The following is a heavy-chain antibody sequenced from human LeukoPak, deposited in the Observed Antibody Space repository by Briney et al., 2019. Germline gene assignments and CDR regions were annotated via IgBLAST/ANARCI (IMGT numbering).Heavy chain of an antibody. CDR2: TKKDGSEK. J-gene: IGHJ4*02. D-gene: IGHD6-19*01. V-gene: IGHV3-7*01. Sequence: GGSLRLSCAASGFTFSNYWMNWVRQAPGMGLEWVAITKKDGSEKIYVDSVRGRFTISRDNAKNTLYLQMNSLRAEDTAVYYCAAGAGWLIDYWGQGTLVTVSS. CDR3: AAGAGWLIDY. CDR1: GFTFSNYW.